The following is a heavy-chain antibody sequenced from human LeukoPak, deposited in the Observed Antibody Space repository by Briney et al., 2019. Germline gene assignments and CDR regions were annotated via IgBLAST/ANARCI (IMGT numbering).Heavy chain of an antibody. CDR1: GGSISSSSYY. CDR2: IYYSGST. CDR3: ASTGYSYAVNEIHAFDI. V-gene: IGHV4-39*01. D-gene: IGHD5-18*01. J-gene: IGHJ3*02. Sequence: SETLSLTCTVSGGSISSSSYYWGWIRQPPGKGLEWIGSIYYSGSTYYNPSLKSRVTISVDTSKNQSSLKLSSVTAADTAVYYCASTGYSYAVNEIHAFDIWGQGTMVTVSS.